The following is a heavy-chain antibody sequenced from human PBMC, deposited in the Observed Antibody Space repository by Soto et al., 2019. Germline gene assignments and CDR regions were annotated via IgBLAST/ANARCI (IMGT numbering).Heavy chain of an antibody. CDR1: GYTFTSYD. V-gene: IGHV1-8*01. D-gene: IGHD5-18*01. CDR3: ARGADTAMGYDAFDI. CDR2: MNPNSGNT. J-gene: IGHJ3*02. Sequence: ASVKVSCKASGYTFTSYDINWVRQATGQGLEWMGWMNPNSGNTGYAQKFQGRVTMTRNTSISTAHMELSSLRSEDTAVYYCARGADTAMGYDAFDIWGQGTMVTVSS.